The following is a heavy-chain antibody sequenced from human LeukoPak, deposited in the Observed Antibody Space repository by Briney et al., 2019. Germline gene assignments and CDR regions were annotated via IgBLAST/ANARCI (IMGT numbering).Heavy chain of an antibody. D-gene: IGHD6-13*01. Sequence: SGGSLRLSCAASGFTFSSYAMHWVRQAPGKGLEYVSAISSNGGSTYYANSVKGRFTISRDNSKNTLYLQTGSLRAEDMAVYYCAKIAAAGTTMYYFDYWGQGTLVTVSS. V-gene: IGHV3-64*01. CDR3: AKIAAAGTTMYYFDY. CDR1: GFTFSSYA. CDR2: ISSNGGST. J-gene: IGHJ4*02.